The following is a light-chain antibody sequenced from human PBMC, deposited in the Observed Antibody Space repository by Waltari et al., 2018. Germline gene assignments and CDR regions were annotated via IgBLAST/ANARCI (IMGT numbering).Light chain of an antibody. V-gene: IGLV2-14*03. CDR1: SSDVGGYNY. CDR3: TSYTSSSAPWV. J-gene: IGLJ3*02. Sequence: QSALTQPASVSGSPGQSITISCTGTSSDVGGYNYVSWYQQHPGNAPKVMIYDVSNRPSGVSNRFSGSKSGNTASLTISGLQAEDEADYYCTSYTSSSAPWVFGGGTKLTVL. CDR2: DVS.